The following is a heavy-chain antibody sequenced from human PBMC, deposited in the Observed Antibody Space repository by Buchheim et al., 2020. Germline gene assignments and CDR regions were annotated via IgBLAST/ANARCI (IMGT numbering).Heavy chain of an antibody. J-gene: IGHJ4*02. D-gene: IGHD5-24*01. CDR1: GGSISRGGYY. Sequence: QVQLQESGPGLVKPSQTLSLTCTVSGGSISRGGYYWSWIRQHPGKGLEWIGYIYYSGSTYYTPSLKRRVTISVDTSKHQFSLKLSSVTAADTAVYYCARETYGYNRGFDYWGQGTL. CDR2: IYYSGST. CDR3: ARETYGYNRGFDY. V-gene: IGHV4-31*03.